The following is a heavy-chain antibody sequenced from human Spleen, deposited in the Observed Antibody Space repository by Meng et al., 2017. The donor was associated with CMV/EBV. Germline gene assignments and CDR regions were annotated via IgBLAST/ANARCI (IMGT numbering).Heavy chain of an antibody. CDR1: AFTFSTYT. D-gene: IGHD4-23*01. J-gene: IGHJ5*02. Sequence: GGSLRLSCAASAFTFSTYTMNWVRQAPGKGLEWVSSITSSGNYIYYAGSIKGRFTISRDNANNSLYLQMNNLRAEDTAVYYCARGESGYGGYGLNLWGQGTLVTVSS. V-gene: IGHV3-21*01. CDR2: ITSSGNYI. CDR3: ARGESGYGGYGLNL.